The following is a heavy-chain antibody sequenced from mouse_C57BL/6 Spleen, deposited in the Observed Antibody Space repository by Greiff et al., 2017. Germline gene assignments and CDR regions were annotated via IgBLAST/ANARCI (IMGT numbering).Heavy chain of an antibody. Sequence: QVQLQQPGAELVKPGASVKLSCKASGYTFTSYWMHWVKQRPGQGLEWIGMIHPNSGSTNYNEKFKSEATLTVDKSSSTAYMQLSSLTSEDSAVYYCAREDYYGSSLYAMDYWGQGTSVTVSS. V-gene: IGHV1-64*01. CDR2: IHPNSGST. D-gene: IGHD1-1*01. CDR1: GYTFTSYW. J-gene: IGHJ4*01. CDR3: AREDYYGSSLYAMDY.